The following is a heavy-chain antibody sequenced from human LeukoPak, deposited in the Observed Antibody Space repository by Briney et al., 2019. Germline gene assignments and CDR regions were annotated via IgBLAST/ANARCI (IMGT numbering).Heavy chain of an antibody. D-gene: IGHD3-3*02. CDR2: INYNGAIT. Sequence: GGSLRLSCATSGFTFVDYGLSWIRRAPGKGLEWLCAINYNGAITDYADSVKGRFTISRDNAKNSLYLRMDSLRAEDTALYYCARDRLGPSFSVSHFDLWGQGTLVTVSS. V-gene: IGHV3-20*04. CDR3: ARDRLGPSFSVSHFDL. J-gene: IGHJ4*02. CDR1: GFTFVDYG.